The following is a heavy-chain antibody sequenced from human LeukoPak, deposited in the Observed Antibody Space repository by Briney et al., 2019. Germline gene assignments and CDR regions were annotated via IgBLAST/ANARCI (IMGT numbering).Heavy chain of an antibody. Sequence: PGGPLRLSCAASGFTFSSYSMNWVRQAPGKGLEWVSSISSSSSYIYYADSVKGRFTISRDNAKNSLYLQMNSLRAEDTAVYYCASDPDSPFDYWGQGTLVTVSS. D-gene: IGHD1-14*01. CDR3: ASDPDSPFDY. CDR1: GFTFSSYS. J-gene: IGHJ4*02. CDR2: ISSSSSYI. V-gene: IGHV3-21*01.